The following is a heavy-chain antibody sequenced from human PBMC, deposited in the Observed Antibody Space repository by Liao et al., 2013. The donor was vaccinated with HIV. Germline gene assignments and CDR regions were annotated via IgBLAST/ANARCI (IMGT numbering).Heavy chain of an antibody. V-gene: IGHV4-59*12. Sequence: QVQLQESGPGLVKPSETLSLTCTVSGGSISSYYWSWIRQPAGKGLEWIGEISHSGNTDYNPSLKTRFTISVDTSKNQFSLKVRSVTAADTAVYYCARGQYHHRWFDPWGQGTLVTVSS. J-gene: IGHJ5*02. D-gene: IGHD1-14*01. CDR2: ISHSGNT. CDR3: ARGQYHHRWFDP. CDR1: GGSISSYY.